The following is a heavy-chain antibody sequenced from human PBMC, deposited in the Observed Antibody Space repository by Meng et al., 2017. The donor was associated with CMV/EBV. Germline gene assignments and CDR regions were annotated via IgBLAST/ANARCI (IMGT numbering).Heavy chain of an antibody. V-gene: IGHV1-69*05. D-gene: IGHD5-18*01. Sequence: SVKVSCKASGGTFSSYAISWVRQAPGQGLEWMGGIIPIFGTANYAQKFQGRVTITTDESTSTAYMELSSLRSEDTAVYYCARSGPQYSYGNRPGYYYYYGMDVWGQGTTVTVSS. J-gene: IGHJ6*02. CDR2: IIPIFGTA. CDR1: GGTFSSYA. CDR3: ARSGPQYSYGNRPGYYYYYGMDV.